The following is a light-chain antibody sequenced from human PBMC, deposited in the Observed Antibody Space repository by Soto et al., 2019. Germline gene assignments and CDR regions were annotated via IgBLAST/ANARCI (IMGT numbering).Light chain of an antibody. V-gene: IGKV2-30*01. CDR2: KVS. Sequence: DVVLTQSPLSLPVTLGQPASMSCRSSQSLEYSDGNTYLNWFQQRPGQSPRRLIYKVSNRDSGVPDRFSGSGSGTDFTLKISRVEAEDVGVYYCMQGTHWPLTFGQGTKVDIK. CDR3: MQGTHWPLT. CDR1: QSLEYSDGNTY. J-gene: IGKJ1*01.